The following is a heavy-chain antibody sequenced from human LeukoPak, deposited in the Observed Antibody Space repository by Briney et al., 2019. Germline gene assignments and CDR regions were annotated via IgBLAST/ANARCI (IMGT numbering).Heavy chain of an antibody. CDR1: GFTVSSNY. Sequence: PGGSLRLSCAASGFTVSSNYMSWVRQAPGKGLEWVSVIYSGGSTYYADSVKGRFTISRDNSKNTLYLQMNSLRAEDTAVYYCASLGGRDGHKSPPFDYWGQGTLVTVSS. J-gene: IGHJ4*02. CDR2: IYSGGST. D-gene: IGHD5-24*01. V-gene: IGHV3-53*01. CDR3: ASLGGRDGHKSPPFDY.